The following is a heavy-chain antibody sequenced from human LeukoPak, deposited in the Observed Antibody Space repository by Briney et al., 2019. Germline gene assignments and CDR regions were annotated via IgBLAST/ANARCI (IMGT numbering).Heavy chain of an antibody. CDR2: IYYSGST. Sequence: PSETLSLTCTVSGGSISSYYWSWIRQPPGKGLEWIGYIYYSGSTNYNPSLKSRVTTSVDTSKNQFSLKLSSVTAADTAVYYCVATGYSTSFDYWGQGTLVTVSS. D-gene: IGHD2-21*01. J-gene: IGHJ4*02. V-gene: IGHV4-59*01. CDR1: GGSISSYY. CDR3: VATGYSTSFDY.